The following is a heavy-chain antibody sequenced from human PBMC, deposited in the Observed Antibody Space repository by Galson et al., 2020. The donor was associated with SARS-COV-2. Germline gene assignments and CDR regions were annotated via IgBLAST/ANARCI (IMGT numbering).Heavy chain of an antibody. Sequence: GGSLRLSCSASGFNFNSYAMHWARQAPGKGLEYVSGISGSGDSTYYADSVKGRFTISRDNSKTTLYLQMSSLRAEDTAVYYCVKALGYCSGGSCSSRAFYYYMDVWGKGTTVTVSS. CDR2: ISGSGDST. D-gene: IGHD2-15*01. CDR1: GFNFNSYA. J-gene: IGHJ6*03. V-gene: IGHV3-64D*06. CDR3: VKALGYCSGGSCSSRAFYYYMDV.